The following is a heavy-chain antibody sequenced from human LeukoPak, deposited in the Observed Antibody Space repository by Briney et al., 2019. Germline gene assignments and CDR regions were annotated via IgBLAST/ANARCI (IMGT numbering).Heavy chain of an antibody. CDR3: VKPSGYSGYGYFFDY. D-gene: IGHD5-12*01. J-gene: IGHJ4*02. V-gene: IGHV3-11*06. CDR1: GFTFSDYY. CDR2: ISSSSSYT. Sequence: GGSLRLSCAASGFTFSDYYMSWIRQAPGKGLEWVSYISSSSSYTNYADSVKGRFTISRDNSKNTLYLQMSSLRAEDTAVYYCVKPSGYSGYGYFFDYWGQGTLVTVSS.